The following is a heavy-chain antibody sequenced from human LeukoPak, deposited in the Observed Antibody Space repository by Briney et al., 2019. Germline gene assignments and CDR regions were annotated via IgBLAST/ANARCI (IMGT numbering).Heavy chain of an antibody. J-gene: IGHJ5*02. CDR3: ARGLVATTGEHIWFDP. CDR2: IHSSGST. V-gene: IGHV4-4*07. CDR1: VGSISNYY. Sequence: PSETLSLTCTVSVGSISNYYWSWIRQPAGKGLEWIGRIHSSGSTNYNPSLKSRVTISVDKSKNQFSLKLSSVTAADTAMYYCARGLVATTGEHIWFDPWRQGILVTVSS. D-gene: IGHD1-26*01.